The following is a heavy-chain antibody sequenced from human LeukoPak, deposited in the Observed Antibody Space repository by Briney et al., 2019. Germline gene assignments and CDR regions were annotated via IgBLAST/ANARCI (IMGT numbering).Heavy chain of an antibody. V-gene: IGHV1-8*01. CDR2: MSPNSGNT. J-gene: IGHJ4*02. CDR3: ARDRVGVGGNGWEN. Sequence: ASVRVSCKASGYTFTTCFMHWLRQAPGQGLEWIGWMSPNSGNTGYVKKFQGRVTMTRDTSIGTAYMELSSLTSEDTAIYYCARDRVGVGGNGWENWGQGTLVTVSS. CDR1: GYTFTTCF. D-gene: IGHD6-19*01.